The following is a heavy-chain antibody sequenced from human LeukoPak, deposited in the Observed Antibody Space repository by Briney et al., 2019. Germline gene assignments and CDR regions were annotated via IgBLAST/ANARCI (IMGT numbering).Heavy chain of an antibody. Sequence: GGSLRLSCAASGFTFRAYGMNCVRQAPGKGLEWVSFIGDRSEHIYYADSVRGRFTISRDNDENSLNLEMSSLRAEDTAVYYCARDRYSTARYGMDVWGQGTTVTVSS. V-gene: IGHV3-21*01. D-gene: IGHD2-21*01. CDR1: GFTFRAYG. J-gene: IGHJ6*02. CDR2: IGDRSEHI. CDR3: ARDRYSTARYGMDV.